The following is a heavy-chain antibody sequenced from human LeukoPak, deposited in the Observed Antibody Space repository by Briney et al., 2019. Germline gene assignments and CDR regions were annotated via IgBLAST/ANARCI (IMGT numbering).Heavy chain of an antibody. Sequence: PSETLSPTCTVSGYSISSGYYWGWIRQPPGKGLEWIGSIYHSGSTYYNPSLKSRVTISVDTSKNQFSLKLSSVTAADTAVYYCARERIAAAGTLDYWGQGTLVTVSS. CDR1: GYSISSGYY. D-gene: IGHD6-13*01. V-gene: IGHV4-38-2*02. J-gene: IGHJ4*02. CDR2: IYHSGST. CDR3: ARERIAAAGTLDY.